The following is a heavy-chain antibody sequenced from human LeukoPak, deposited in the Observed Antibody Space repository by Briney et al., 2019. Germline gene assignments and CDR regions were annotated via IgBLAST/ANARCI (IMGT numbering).Heavy chain of an antibody. J-gene: IGHJ4*02. CDR1: GFTFSSYA. Sequence: PGGSLRLSCAASGFTFSSYAMSWVRQAPGKGLEWVSAISGSGGSTYYADSVKGRFTISRDNSKNTLYLQMNSLRAEDTAVYYCVKDNYDFWSGYYTGIDYWGQGTLVTVSS. D-gene: IGHD3-3*01. V-gene: IGHV3-23*01. CDR3: VKDNYDFWSGYYTGIDY. CDR2: ISGSGGST.